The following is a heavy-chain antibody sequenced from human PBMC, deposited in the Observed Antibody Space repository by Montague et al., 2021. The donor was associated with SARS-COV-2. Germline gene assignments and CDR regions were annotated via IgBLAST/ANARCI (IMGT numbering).Heavy chain of an antibody. CDR3: ARGRSETMIVVVVPLYYYYMDV. Sequence: SETLSLTCAVYGGSFSGYYWSWIRQPPGKGLEWIGEVYHSGSTNYNPSLKSRVTISVDTSKNQFSLKLSSVTAADTAVYYCARGRSETMIVVVVPLYYYYMDVWGKGPRSPSP. CDR1: GGSFSGYY. V-gene: IGHV4-34*01. D-gene: IGHD3-22*01. J-gene: IGHJ6*03. CDR2: VYHSGST.